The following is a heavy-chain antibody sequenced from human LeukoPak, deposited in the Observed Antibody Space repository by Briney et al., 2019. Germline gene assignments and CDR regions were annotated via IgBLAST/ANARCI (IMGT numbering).Heavy chain of an antibody. D-gene: IGHD3-22*01. V-gene: IGHV1-2*02. CDR1: GYTFTGYY. CDR3: ARERDSSGYSPRQLDY. J-gene: IGHJ4*02. CDR2: INPNSGGT. Sequence: GASVKVSCKASGYTFTGYYMHWVRQAPGQGLEWMGWINPNSGGTNYAQKFQGRVTMTRDTSISTAYMELSTLRSADTAVYYCARERDSSGYSPRQLDYWGQGTLVTVSS.